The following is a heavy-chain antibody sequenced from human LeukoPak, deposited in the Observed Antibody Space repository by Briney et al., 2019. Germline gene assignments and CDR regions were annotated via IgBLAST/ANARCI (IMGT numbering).Heavy chain of an antibody. D-gene: IGHD2-15*01. V-gene: IGHV3-48*01. Sequence: GGSLRLSCAASGFTFSSYSMNWVRQAPGKGLECVSYISSSSTIYYADSVKGRFTISRDNAKNSLYLQMNSLRAEDTAVYYCARVSQTPGGRGYFDYWGQGTLVTVSS. CDR2: ISSSSTI. CDR1: GFTFSSYS. J-gene: IGHJ4*02. CDR3: ARVSQTPGGRGYFDY.